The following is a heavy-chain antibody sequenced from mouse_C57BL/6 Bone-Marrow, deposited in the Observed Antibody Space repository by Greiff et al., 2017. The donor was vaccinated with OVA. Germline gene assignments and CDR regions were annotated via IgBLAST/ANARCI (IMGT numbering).Heavy chain of an antibody. CDR2: ISSGGSYT. Sequence: VQLKESGGDLVKPGGSLKLSCAASGFTFSSYGMSWVRQTPDKRLEWVATISSGGSYTYYPDSVKGRFTISRDNAKNTLYLQMSSLKTEDTAMYYCERHNTTVEKGPYYYAMDYWGQGTSVTVSS. J-gene: IGHJ4*01. V-gene: IGHV5-6*01. CDR1: GFTFSSYG. D-gene: IGHD1-1*01. CDR3: ERHNTTVEKGPYYYAMDY.